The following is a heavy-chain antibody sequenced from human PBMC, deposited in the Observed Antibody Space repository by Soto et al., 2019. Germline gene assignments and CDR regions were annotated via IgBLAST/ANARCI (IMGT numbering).Heavy chain of an antibody. J-gene: IGHJ6*02. D-gene: IGHD3-22*01. CDR1: GGSISSGVNY. CDR3: ARDSRREVDSGGYYYYHMDV. Sequence: SETLSLTCTVSGGSISSGVNYWSWIRQHPGKGLEWIGHIYHSGSAYYHPSLKSRVAISLDTSKNQFSLRLTSVTAADTGVYFCARDSRREVDSGGYYYYHMDVWGQGTTVTVSS. V-gene: IGHV4-31*03. CDR2: IYHSGSA.